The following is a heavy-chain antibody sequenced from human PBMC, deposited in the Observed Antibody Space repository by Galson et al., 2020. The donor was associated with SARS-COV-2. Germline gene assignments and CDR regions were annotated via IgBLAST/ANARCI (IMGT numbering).Heavy chain of an antibody. D-gene: IGHD3-3*01. Sequence: GESLKISCAASGFTFSSYGMHWVRQAPGKGLEWVAVIWYDGSNKYYADSVKGRFTISRDKSKKTLYLQMSSLRAEDTAVYYCAKDLSRLRLLEWVMRGAMDVWGQGTTVTVSS. CDR2: IWYDGSNK. CDR1: GFTFSSYG. V-gene: IGHV3-33*03. CDR3: AKDLSRLRLLEWVMRGAMDV. J-gene: IGHJ6*02.